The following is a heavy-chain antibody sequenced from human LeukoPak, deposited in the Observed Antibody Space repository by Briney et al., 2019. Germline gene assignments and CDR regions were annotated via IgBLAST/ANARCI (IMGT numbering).Heavy chain of an antibody. V-gene: IGHV3-23*01. D-gene: IGHD2-15*01. CDR1: GFTFSSYA. CDR2: ISGSGGSA. CDR3: VRGYSFGPYGMDV. Sequence: GGSLRLSCAASGFTFSSYAMSWVRQAPGMGLEWVSGISGSGGSAYYADSVKGRFTISRDNSKNTLYLQMNSLRAEDTAVYFCVRGYSFGPYGMDVWGQGTTVTVSS. J-gene: IGHJ6*02.